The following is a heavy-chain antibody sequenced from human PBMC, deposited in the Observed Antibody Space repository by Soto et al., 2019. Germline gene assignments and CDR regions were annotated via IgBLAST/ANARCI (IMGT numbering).Heavy chain of an antibody. CDR1: GFTFSSYW. D-gene: IGHD3-16*02. J-gene: IGHJ3*02. Sequence: EVQLVESGGGLVQPGGSLRLSCAASGFTFSSYWMSWVRQAPGKGLEWVANIKQDGSEKYYVDSVKGRFTISRDNAKNSLYLQMNSLRAEDAAVYYCARFVTGDAFDIWGQGTMVTVSS. CDR3: ARFVTGDAFDI. V-gene: IGHV3-7*01. CDR2: IKQDGSEK.